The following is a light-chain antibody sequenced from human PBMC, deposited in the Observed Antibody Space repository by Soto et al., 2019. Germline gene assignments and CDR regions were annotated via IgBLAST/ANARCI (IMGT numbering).Light chain of an antibody. V-gene: IGLV1-40*01. CDR3: QSYDSSVRGYV. CDR2: GNS. Sequence: QSVLTQPPSVSGSPGQRVTISCTGSSSNIGAGYDVHWYQQLPGTAPNLLIYGNSNRPSGVPDRFSGSKSGTSASLAITGLQAEDEADYYCQSYDSSVRGYVFGTGTKVTVL. J-gene: IGLJ1*01. CDR1: SSNIGAGYD.